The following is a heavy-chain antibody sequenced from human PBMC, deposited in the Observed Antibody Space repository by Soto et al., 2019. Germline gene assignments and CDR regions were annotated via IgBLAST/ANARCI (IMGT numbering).Heavy chain of an antibody. J-gene: IGHJ6*02. Sequence: QVQLVESGGGVVQPGRSLRLSCAASGFTFSSYGMHWVRQAPGKGLEWVAVISYDGSNKYYADSVKGRFTISRDNSKNTLYLLMNSLRAEDTAVYYCAKDIGRELLSYGMDVWGQGTTVTVSS. V-gene: IGHV3-30*18. CDR1: GFTFSSYG. D-gene: IGHD1-26*01. CDR3: AKDIGRELLSYGMDV. CDR2: ISYDGSNK.